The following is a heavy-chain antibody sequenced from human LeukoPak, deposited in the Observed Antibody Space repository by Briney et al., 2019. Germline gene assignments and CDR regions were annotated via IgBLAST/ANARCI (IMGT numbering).Heavy chain of an antibody. V-gene: IGHV3-66*01. CDR2: IYYGGST. J-gene: IGHJ4*02. CDR1: GFIVKSNY. CDR3: AKEGGPYYYDSSGSDFDY. D-gene: IGHD3-22*01. Sequence: GGSLRLSCAASGFIVKSNYMSWVRQVPGKGLEWVSVIYYGGSTYHADSVKGRFTISRDNSRNTVYLQMNSLRAEDTAVYYCAKEGGPYYYDSSGSDFDYWGQGTLVTVSS.